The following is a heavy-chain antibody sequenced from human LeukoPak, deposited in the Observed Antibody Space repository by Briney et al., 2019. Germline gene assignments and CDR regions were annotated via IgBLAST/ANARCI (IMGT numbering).Heavy chain of an antibody. Sequence: GASLEISCKAFGSFFSNYWIGWVRQMPGKGLEWMGIIYVGDSDTRYSPSFQGQVTISVDKSITTAYLQWNSLKAADSAIYYCARHPTSHTSDAFDIWGQGTLVIVSS. CDR2: IYVGDSDT. CDR1: GSFFSNYW. J-gene: IGHJ3*02. D-gene: IGHD1-1*01. V-gene: IGHV5-51*01. CDR3: ARHPTSHTSDAFDI.